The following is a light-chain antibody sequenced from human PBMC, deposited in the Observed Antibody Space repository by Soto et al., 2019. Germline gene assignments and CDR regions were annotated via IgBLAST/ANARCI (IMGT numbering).Light chain of an antibody. CDR2: DVS. J-gene: IGKJ5*01. CDR1: QSVTSY. V-gene: IGKV3-11*01. CDR3: QQRSDWPLT. Sequence: EIVLTQSPATLSLSPGERATLSCRASQSVTSYLAWYQQKPGQAPRLLIYDVSIRASGIPARFSGSGSETDFTLTISSLEPEDFAVYYCQQRSDWPLTFGQGTRLEI.